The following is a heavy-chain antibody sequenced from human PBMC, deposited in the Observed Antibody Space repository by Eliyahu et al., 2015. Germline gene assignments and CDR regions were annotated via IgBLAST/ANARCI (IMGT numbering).Heavy chain of an antibody. V-gene: IGHV3-15*01. Sequence: GRHSPGKGXEWVCRTTSKLDGGTADYAAPVKDRFIISRDESKRIVYLDMKNLKAEDTGLYFCTTDQGGGWLDGWFFDVWGRGTLVTV. CDR3: TTDQGGGWLDGWFFDV. J-gene: IGHJ2*01. CDR2: TTSKLDGGTA. D-gene: IGHD2-15*01.